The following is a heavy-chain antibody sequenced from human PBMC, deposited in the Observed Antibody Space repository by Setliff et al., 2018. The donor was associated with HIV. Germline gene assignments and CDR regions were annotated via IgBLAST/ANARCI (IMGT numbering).Heavy chain of an antibody. CDR2: INPDGTGT. Sequence: GESLRLSCAVSGFTFRNYWMHWVRQIPGKGLVWVSRINPDGTGTSYADSVKGRFTISKDNAKNTLYLQMNSLRPEDTAVYYCARDAGRDCGSTHCYNDAFDIWGQGTMVTVSS. CDR1: GFTFRNYW. V-gene: IGHV3-74*01. D-gene: IGHD2-2*01. J-gene: IGHJ3*02. CDR3: ARDAGRDCGSTHCYNDAFDI.